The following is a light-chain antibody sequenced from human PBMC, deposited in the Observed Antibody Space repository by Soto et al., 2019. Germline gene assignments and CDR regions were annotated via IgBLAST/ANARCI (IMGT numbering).Light chain of an antibody. CDR2: EVS. CDR3: CSYSGSSTWV. V-gene: IGLV2-23*02. Sequence: QSVLTQPASVSGSPGQSITISCTGSSSDVGSYNLVSWYQQHPGKAPKLMIYEVSKRPSGVSNRFSGSKSGNTASLTISGLQADDDADYYCCSYSGSSTWVFGTVTKVTVL. J-gene: IGLJ1*01. CDR1: SSDVGSYNL.